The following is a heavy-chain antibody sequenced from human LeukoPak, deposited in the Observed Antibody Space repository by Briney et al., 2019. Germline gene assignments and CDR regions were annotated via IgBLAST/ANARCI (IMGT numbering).Heavy chain of an antibody. CDR1: GFTFSSYG. D-gene: IGHD3-9*01. CDR3: AKSITILSVQVDY. CDR2: IWYDGSNK. V-gene: IGHV3-33*06. Sequence: GRSLRLSCAASGFTFSSYGMHWVRQAPGKGLEWVAVIWYDGSNKYYADSVKGRFTISRDNSKNTLYLQMNSLRAEDTAVYYCAKSITILSVQVDYGGQGTLVTVSS. J-gene: IGHJ4*02.